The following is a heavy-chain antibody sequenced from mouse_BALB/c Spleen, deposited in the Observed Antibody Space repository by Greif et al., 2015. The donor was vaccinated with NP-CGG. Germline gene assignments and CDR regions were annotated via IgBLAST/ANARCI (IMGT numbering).Heavy chain of an antibody. D-gene: IGHD1-1*01. CDR1: GFTFSSFG. CDR2: ISSGSSTI. J-gene: IGHJ4*01. V-gene: IGHV5-17*02. CDR3: ARSLCYGSSLYAMDY. Sequence: EVKLVESGGGLVQPGGSRKLSCAASGFTFSSFGMHWVRQAPEKGLEWVAYISSGSSTIYYADTVKGRFTISRDNPKNTLSLQMTSLRSEDTAMYYCARSLCYGSSLYAMDYWGQGTSVTVSS.